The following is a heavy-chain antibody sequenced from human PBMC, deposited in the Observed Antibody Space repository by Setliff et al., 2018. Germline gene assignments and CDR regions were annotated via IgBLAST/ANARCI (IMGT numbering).Heavy chain of an antibody. CDR2: INHSGST. J-gene: IGHJ4*02. D-gene: IGHD3-16*02. V-gene: IGHV4-34*01. CDR3: ASIALTEPSYYDYVWGSYRFFHYFDY. Sequence: NPSETLSLTCAVYGGSFSGYYWSWIRQPPGKGLEWIGEINHSGSTNYNPSLKSRATISVHTSKNQSSLKLSSVTAADTAVYYCASIALTEPSYYDYVWGSYRFFHYFDYWGQGTLVTVSS. CDR1: GGSFSGYY.